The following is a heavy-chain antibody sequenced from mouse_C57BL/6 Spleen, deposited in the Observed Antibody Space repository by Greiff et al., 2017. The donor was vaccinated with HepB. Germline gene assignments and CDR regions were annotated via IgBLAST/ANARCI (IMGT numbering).Heavy chain of an antibody. Sequence: EVMLVESGGGLVKPGGSLKLSCAASGFTFSSYTMSWVRQTPEKRLEWVATISGGGGNTYYPDSVKGRFTISRDNAKNTLYLQMSSRRSEDTALYYCARVDYYGSSFDYWGQGTTLTVSS. D-gene: IGHD1-1*01. CDR1: GFTFSSYT. V-gene: IGHV5-9*01. CDR3: ARVDYYGSSFDY. J-gene: IGHJ2*01. CDR2: ISGGGGNT.